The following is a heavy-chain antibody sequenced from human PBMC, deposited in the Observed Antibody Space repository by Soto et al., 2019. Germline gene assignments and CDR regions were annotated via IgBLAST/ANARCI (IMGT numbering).Heavy chain of an antibody. Sequence: SETLSLTCAVYGGSFSGYYWSWIRQPPGKGLEWIGEINHSGSTNYNPSLKSRVTISVDTSKNQFSLKLSSVTAADTAVYYCARKRLSITIFGGGYYYYGMDVWGQGTTVTVSS. CDR2: INHSGST. V-gene: IGHV4-34*01. CDR1: GGSFSGYY. CDR3: ARKRLSITIFGGGYYYYGMDV. J-gene: IGHJ6*02. D-gene: IGHD3-3*01.